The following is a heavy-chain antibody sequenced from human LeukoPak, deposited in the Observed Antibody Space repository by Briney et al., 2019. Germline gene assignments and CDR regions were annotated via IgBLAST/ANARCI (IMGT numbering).Heavy chain of an antibody. J-gene: IGHJ5*02. CDR3: ASSPYYDFWSGDNWFDP. CDR2: IIPILGIA. CDR1: GGTFSSYT. V-gene: IGHV1-69*02. D-gene: IGHD3-3*01. Sequence: ASVKVSCKASGGTFSSYTISWVRQAPGQGLEWMGRIIPILGIANYAQKFRGRVTITADKSTSTAYMELSSLRSEDTAVYYCASSPYYDFWSGDNWFDPWGQGTLVTVSS.